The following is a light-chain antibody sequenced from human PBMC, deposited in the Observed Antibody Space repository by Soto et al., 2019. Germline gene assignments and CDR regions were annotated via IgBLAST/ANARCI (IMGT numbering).Light chain of an antibody. CDR3: QQLRMYPST. Sequence: IQLTQSPSSLSASVGDRVAITCRASQGIRSYLAWYQQKPGEAPKLLISIASILQSGVPSRFSGSGSGTDFVLTISSLQPEDSATYYCQQLRMYPSTFGGGTKADIK. J-gene: IGKJ4*01. CDR1: QGIRSY. CDR2: IAS. V-gene: IGKV1-9*01.